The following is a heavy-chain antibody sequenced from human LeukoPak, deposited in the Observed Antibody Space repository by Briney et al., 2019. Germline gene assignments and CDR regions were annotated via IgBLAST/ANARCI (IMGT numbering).Heavy chain of an antibody. CDR1: GFTFSDHY. D-gene: IGHD3-16*01. CDR3: ARGVFGAPPPRLYYFAY. Sequence: GGSLRLSCAASGFTFSDHYMSWNRQAPGKGLEWVSYISSSGSTIYYPDSVKGRFTISRDNAKNSLYLQVSSLRVEDTAVYYGARGVFGAPPPRLYYFAYGGREP. J-gene: IGHJ4*02. V-gene: IGHV3-11*04. CDR2: ISSSGSTI.